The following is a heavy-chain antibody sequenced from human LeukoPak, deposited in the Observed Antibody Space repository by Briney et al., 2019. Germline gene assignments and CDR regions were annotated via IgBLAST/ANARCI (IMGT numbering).Heavy chain of an antibody. CDR1: GYTFTDNG. J-gene: IGHJ4*02. CDR2: ISANSGKT. CDR3: ARDKXYRFDY. V-gene: IGHV1-18*01. Sequence: ASVKVSCKASGYTFTDNGIGWVRQAPGEGLEWMGWISANSGKTNYAQRFQGRVTMTRETSSSTVYMELRSLRSDDTAVYFCARDKXYRFDYXGQGTLVSVTS. D-gene: IGHD3-16*02.